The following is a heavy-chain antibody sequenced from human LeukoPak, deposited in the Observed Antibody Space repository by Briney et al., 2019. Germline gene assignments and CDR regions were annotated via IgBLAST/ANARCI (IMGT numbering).Heavy chain of an antibody. Sequence: GRSLRLSCATSGFTFSSYAMHWVRQAPGKGLEWVAVISYDLNKYYADSVTGRFTISRDNSQNTIYLQLNSLRDEDTAVYYCAREGVYFDHWGQGTLVTVSS. CDR3: AREGVYFDH. CDR1: GFTFSSYA. D-gene: IGHD2-8*01. V-gene: IGHV3-30*04. CDR2: ISYDLNK. J-gene: IGHJ4*02.